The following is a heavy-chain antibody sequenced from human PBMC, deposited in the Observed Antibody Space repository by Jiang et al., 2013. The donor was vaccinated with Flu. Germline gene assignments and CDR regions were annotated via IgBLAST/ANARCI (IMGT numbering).Heavy chain of an antibody. CDR3: AKDYWGAVAGTGYFDL. CDR1: GFTFDDYA. J-gene: IGHJ2*01. D-gene: IGHD6-19*01. Sequence: VQLVESGGGVVQPGGSLRLSCAASGFTFDDYAMHWVRQAPGKGLEWVSLISGDGSSTYYADSVKGRFTISRDNSKNSLYLQMNSLRTEDTALYYCAKDYWGAVAGTGYFDLWGRGALVTVSS. V-gene: IGHV3-43*02. CDR2: ISGDGSST.